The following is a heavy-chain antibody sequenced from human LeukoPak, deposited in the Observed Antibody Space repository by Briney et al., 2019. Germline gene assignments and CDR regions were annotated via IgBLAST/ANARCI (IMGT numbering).Heavy chain of an antibody. CDR1: GFTFSSYA. J-gene: IGHJ3*02. Sequence: GGSLRLSCAASGFTFSSYAMSWVRQAPGKGLEWVSAISGSGGSTYYADSVKGRFTISRDNSKNTLYLQMNSLRAEDTAVYYCARDRDYYDSSGSHDAFDIWGQGTMVTVSS. CDR3: ARDRDYYDSSGSHDAFDI. D-gene: IGHD3-22*01. CDR2: ISGSGGST. V-gene: IGHV3-23*01.